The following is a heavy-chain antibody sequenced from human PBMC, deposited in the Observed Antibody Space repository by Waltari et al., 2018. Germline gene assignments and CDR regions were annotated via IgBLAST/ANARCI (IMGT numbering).Heavy chain of an antibody. CDR2: IIPLFGTA. D-gene: IGHD3-22*01. J-gene: IGHJ4*02. CDR1: GGTFSSYA. CDR3: ARVADYYDSSGYYFDY. Sequence: KKPGSSVKVSCKASGGTFSSYAISWVRQAPGQGLEWMGRIIPLFGTANYAQKFQGRVTITADESTSTAYMELSSLRSEDTAVYYCARVADYYDSSGYYFDYWGQGTLVTVSS. V-gene: IGHV1-69*15.